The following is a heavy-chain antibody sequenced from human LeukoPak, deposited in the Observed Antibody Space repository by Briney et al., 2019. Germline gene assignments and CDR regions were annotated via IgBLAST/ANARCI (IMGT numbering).Heavy chain of an antibody. CDR3: ARDGSLPDY. J-gene: IGHJ4*02. Sequence: SGGSLRLSCAASGFTFSSYWMQWVRQAPGKGLVWVSRIDTDEGSTSYADSVKGRFTISRDNAKNTLYLQMNSLKAEDTAVYYCARDGSLPDYWGQGTLVTVSS. V-gene: IGHV3-74*01. CDR2: IDTDEGST. CDR1: GFTFSSYW.